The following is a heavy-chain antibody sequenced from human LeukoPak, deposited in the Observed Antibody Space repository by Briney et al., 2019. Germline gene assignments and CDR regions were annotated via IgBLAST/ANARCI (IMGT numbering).Heavy chain of an antibody. CDR2: INHSGST. CDR3: ARVGIAARPRTFDY. D-gene: IGHD6-6*01. J-gene: IGHJ4*02. Sequence: SETLSLTCAVYGGSFSGYYWSWIRQPPGKGLEWIGEINHSGSTNYNPSLKSRVTISVDTSKNQFSLKLSSVTAADTAVYYCARVGIAARPRTFDYWGQGTLVTVSS. CDR1: GGSFSGYY. V-gene: IGHV4-34*01.